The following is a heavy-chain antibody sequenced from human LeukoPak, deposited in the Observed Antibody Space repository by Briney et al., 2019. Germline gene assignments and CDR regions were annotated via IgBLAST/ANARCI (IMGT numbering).Heavy chain of an antibody. CDR2: IYHSGTT. CDR1: GYSISSGYY. J-gene: IGHJ4*02. CDR3: ARIGLYCSGGSCYRGPFDY. Sequence: SETLSLTCTVSGYSISSGYYWGWIRQPPGKGLEWIGSIYHSGTTYYNPSLKSRVTISVDTSKNQFSLKLSSVTAADTAVYYCARIGLYCSGGSCYRGPFDYWGQGTLVTVSS. D-gene: IGHD2-15*01. V-gene: IGHV4-38-2*02.